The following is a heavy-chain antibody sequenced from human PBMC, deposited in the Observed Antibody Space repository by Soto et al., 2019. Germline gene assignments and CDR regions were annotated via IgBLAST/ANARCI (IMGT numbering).Heavy chain of an antibody. J-gene: IGHJ5*02. CDR2: IYYSGST. V-gene: IGHV4-31*03. CDR3: ARFWYSGSGPKTNWFDL. CDR1: GGSISSGGYY. Sequence: SETLSLTCTVSGGSISSGGYYWSWIRQHPGKGLEWIGYIYYSGSTYYNPSLKSRVTISVDTSKNQFSLKLSSVTAADTAVYYCARFWYSGSGPKTNWFDLWGQGTLVTVSS. D-gene: IGHD3-10*01.